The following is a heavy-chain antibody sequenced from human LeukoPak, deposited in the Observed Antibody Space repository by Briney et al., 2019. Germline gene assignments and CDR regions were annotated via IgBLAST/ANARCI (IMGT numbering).Heavy chain of an antibody. D-gene: IGHD2-2*01. V-gene: IGHV1-2*06. Sequence: GASVKVSCKASGYTFTGYYMHWVRQAPGQGLEWMGRINPNSGGTNYAQKFQGRVTMTRDTSISTAYMELSRLRSDDTAVYYCARRRKYCSSTSCYSADGFDYWGQGTQVTVSS. CDR1: GYTFTGYY. J-gene: IGHJ4*02. CDR2: INPNSGGT. CDR3: ARRRKYCSSTSCYSADGFDY.